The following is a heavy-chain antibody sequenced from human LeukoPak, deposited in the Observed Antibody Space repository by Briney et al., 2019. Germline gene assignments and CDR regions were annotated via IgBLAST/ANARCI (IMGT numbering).Heavy chain of an antibody. CDR1: GFTFSSSA. D-gene: IGHD1-26*01. CDR2: ISGCGGST. J-gene: IGHJ4*02. V-gene: IGHV3-23*01. CDR3: ATLIVGASDY. Sequence: PGGSLRLSCAASGFTFSSSAMSWVRQAPGKGLEWVSAISGCGGSTNHAASVQGPFTTSRDNSKNTLYLQMSSQRADDTAVYYCATLIVGASDYWGQGTLVTVSS.